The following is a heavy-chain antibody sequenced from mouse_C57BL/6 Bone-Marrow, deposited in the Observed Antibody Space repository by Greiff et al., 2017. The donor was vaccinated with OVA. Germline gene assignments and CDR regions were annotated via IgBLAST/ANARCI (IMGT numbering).Heavy chain of an antibody. J-gene: IGHJ2*01. Sequence: DVQLVESGEGLVKPGGSLKLSCAASGFTFSSYAMSWVRQTPEKRLEWVAYISSGGDYIYYADTVKGRFTISRDNARNTLYLQMSSLKSEDTAMYYCTILSSYPYYFDYWGQGTTLTVSS. CDR2: ISSGGDYI. D-gene: IGHD1-1*01. V-gene: IGHV5-9-1*02. CDR1: GFTFSSYA. CDR3: TILSSYPYYFDY.